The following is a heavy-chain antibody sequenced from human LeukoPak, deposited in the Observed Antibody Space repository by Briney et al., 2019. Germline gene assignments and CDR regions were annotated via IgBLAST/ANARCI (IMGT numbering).Heavy chain of an antibody. V-gene: IGHV4-34*01. D-gene: IGHD3-22*01. Sequence: PSETLSLTCAVYGGSFSGYYWSWIRQPPGKGLEWIGEINHSGTTNYNPSLKSRVTISVDTSKNQFSLKLSSVTAADTAVYYCARSEGVYYDSSGYYYASNTNYRYAFDIWGQGTMVTVSS. CDR3: ARSEGVYYDSSGYYYASNTNYRYAFDI. CDR2: INHSGTT. J-gene: IGHJ3*02. CDR1: GGSFSGYY.